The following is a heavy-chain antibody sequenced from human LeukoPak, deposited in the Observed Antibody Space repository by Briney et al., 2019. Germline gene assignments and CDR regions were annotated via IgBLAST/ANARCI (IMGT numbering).Heavy chain of an antibody. D-gene: IGHD2-15*01. CDR1: GYTFTGYY. CDR3: ARMGDCSGGSCYTLATIYFDY. V-gene: IGHV1-2*02. CDR2: INPNSGGT. J-gene: IGHJ4*02. Sequence: ASVKVSCKASGYTFTGYYMHWVRQAPGQGLEWMGWINPNSGGTNYAQKLQGRVTMTTDTSTSTAYMELRSLRSDDTAVYYCARMGDCSGGSCYTLATIYFDYWGQGTLVTVSS.